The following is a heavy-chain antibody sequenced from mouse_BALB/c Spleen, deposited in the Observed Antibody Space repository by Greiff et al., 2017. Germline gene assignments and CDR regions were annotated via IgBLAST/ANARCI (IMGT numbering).Heavy chain of an antibody. V-gene: IGHV5-17*02. Sequence: EVQRVESGGGLVQPGGSRKLSCAASGFTFSSFGMHWVRQAPEKGLEWVAYISSGSSTIYYADTVKGRFTISRDNPKNTLFLQMTSLRSEDTAMYYCARKGGTYYFDYWGQGTTLTVSS. CDR3: ARKGGTYYFDY. D-gene: IGHD4-1*01. J-gene: IGHJ2*01. CDR2: ISSGSSTI. CDR1: GFTFSSFG.